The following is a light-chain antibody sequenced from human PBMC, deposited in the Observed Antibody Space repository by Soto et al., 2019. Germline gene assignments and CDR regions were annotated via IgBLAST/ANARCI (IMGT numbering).Light chain of an antibody. Sequence: EIVMTQSPATLSVSPGGRGTLSCRASQSVSSNLAWYQQKPGQAPMLLIYDASTRATGIPARFSGSGSGTEFTLTISSLQSEDFAVYYCQQYDNWPPITFGQGTRLEI. J-gene: IGKJ5*01. CDR2: DAS. CDR1: QSVSSN. CDR3: QQYDNWPPIT. V-gene: IGKV3-15*01.